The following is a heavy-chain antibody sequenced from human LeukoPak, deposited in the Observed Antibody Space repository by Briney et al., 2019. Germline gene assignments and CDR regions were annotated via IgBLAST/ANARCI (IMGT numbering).Heavy chain of an antibody. CDR3: AKDLVRYYGAGDTFDI. J-gene: IGHJ3*02. CDR1: GFTFSSYA. CDR2: ISGSGGST. Sequence: GGSLRLSCAASGFTFSSYAMTWVRRAPGKGLEWVSTISGSGGSTYYADSVKGRFTISRDNSNNTLYLQMNSLRAEDTAIFYCAKDLVRYYGAGDTFDIWGQGTMVTVSS. V-gene: IGHV3-23*01. D-gene: IGHD3-10*01.